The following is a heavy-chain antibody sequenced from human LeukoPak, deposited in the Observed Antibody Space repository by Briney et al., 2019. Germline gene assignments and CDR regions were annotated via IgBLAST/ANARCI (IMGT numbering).Heavy chain of an antibody. V-gene: IGHV4-59*01. CDR3: ARAASPYTGYDSY. J-gene: IGHJ4*02. CDR2: IYDSGST. Sequence: PSETLSLTCTVSGGSISSYYWSWIRQPAGKGLEWIGYIYDSGSTNYNPSLKSRVTISVDTSKNQFSLKLSSVTAADTAVYYCARAASPYTGYDSYWGQGTLVTVSS. CDR1: GGSISSYY. D-gene: IGHD5-12*01.